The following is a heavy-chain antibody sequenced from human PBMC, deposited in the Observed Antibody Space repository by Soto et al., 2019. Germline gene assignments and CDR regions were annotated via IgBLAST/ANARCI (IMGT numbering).Heavy chain of an antibody. CDR2: IIPIFGTA. CDR3: ARPTALEGIAARRGYYYYGMDV. Sequence: GASVKVSYKASGGTFSSYAISWVRQAPGQGLEWMGGIIPIFGTANYAQKFQGRVTITADESTSTAYMELSSLRSEDTAVYYCARPTALEGIAARRGYYYYGMDVWGQGTTVTVSS. V-gene: IGHV1-69*13. D-gene: IGHD6-6*01. J-gene: IGHJ6*02. CDR1: GGTFSSYA.